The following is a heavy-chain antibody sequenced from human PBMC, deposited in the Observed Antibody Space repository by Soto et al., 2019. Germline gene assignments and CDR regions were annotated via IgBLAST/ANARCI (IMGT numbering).Heavy chain of an antibody. CDR3: ARENYGDYFAY. Sequence: LSLTCTVSGGSISSYYWSWIRQPPGKGLEWIGYIYYSGSTNYNPSLKSRVTISVDTSKNQFSLKLSSVTAADTAVYYCARENYGDYFAYWGQGTLVTVSS. V-gene: IGHV4-59*01. CDR1: GGSISSYY. D-gene: IGHD4-17*01. CDR2: IYYSGST. J-gene: IGHJ4*02.